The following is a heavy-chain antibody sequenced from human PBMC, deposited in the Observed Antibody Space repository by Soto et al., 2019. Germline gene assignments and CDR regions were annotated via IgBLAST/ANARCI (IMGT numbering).Heavy chain of an antibody. CDR1: GFTFSSYA. Sequence: QVQLVESGGGVVQPGRSLRLSCAASGFTFSSYAMHWVRQAPGKGLEWVAVISYDGSNKYHADSVKGRFTISRDNSKNALYLQMNSLRAEDTAVYYCARDILRLYSYGTSYGMDVWGQGTTVTVSS. CDR2: ISYDGSNK. J-gene: IGHJ6*02. V-gene: IGHV3-30-3*01. D-gene: IGHD5-18*01. CDR3: ARDILRLYSYGTSYGMDV.